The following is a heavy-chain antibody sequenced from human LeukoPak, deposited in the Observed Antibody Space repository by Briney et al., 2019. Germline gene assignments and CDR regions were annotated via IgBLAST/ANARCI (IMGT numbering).Heavy chain of an antibody. Sequence: SETLSLTCTVSGGSISSYYWSWIRQPPGKGLEWIGYIYYSGSTNYNPSLKSRVTISVDTSKNQFSLKLSSVTAADTAVYYCARCGVAVAVWRCYGMDVWGQGTTVTVSS. CDR2: IYYSGST. J-gene: IGHJ6*02. V-gene: IGHV4-59*08. CDR1: GGSISSYY. D-gene: IGHD6-19*01. CDR3: ARCGVAVAVWRCYGMDV.